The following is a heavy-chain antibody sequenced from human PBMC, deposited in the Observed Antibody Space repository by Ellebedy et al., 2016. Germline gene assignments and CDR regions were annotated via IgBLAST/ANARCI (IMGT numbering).Heavy chain of an antibody. CDR2: INHSGST. CDR1: GGSFSGYY. CDR3: ARGIPLGY. D-gene: IGHD7-27*01. J-gene: IGHJ4*02. Sequence: SETLSLTXAVYGGSFSGYYWSWIRQPPGKGLEWIGEINHSGSTNYNPSLKSRVTISVDTSKNQFSLKLSSVTAADTAVYYCARGIPLGYWGQGTLVTVSS. V-gene: IGHV4-34*01.